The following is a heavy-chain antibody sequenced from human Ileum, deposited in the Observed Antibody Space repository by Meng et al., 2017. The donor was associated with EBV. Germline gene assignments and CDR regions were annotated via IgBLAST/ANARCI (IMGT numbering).Heavy chain of an antibody. D-gene: IGHD3-16*01. CDR2: IHHSGTT. V-gene: IGHV4-4*02. CDR1: GDAISSNNW. Sequence: EQLKESGAGLGKPSGTLSRSCAVCGDAISSNNWWSWVRKSPGKGLEWIAEIHHSGTTTYNPPLKRRVTISVDKSENHFSLKLTSVTAADTAVYYCARGSDYVWGIWGQGTLVTVSS. CDR3: ARGSDYVWGI. J-gene: IGHJ4*02.